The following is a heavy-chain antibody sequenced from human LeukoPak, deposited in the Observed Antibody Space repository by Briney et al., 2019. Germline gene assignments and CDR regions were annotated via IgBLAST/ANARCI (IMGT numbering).Heavy chain of an antibody. V-gene: IGHV1-18*01. J-gene: IGHJ4*02. CDR2: ISAYNGNT. Sequence: ASVKVSCKASGGTFSSYAISWVRQAPGQGLEWMGWISAYNGNTNYAQKLQGRVTMTTDTSTSTAYMELRSLRSDDTAVYYCAMGYYYDGDYWGQGTLVTVSS. CDR1: GGTFSSYA. D-gene: IGHD3-22*01. CDR3: AMGYYYDGDY.